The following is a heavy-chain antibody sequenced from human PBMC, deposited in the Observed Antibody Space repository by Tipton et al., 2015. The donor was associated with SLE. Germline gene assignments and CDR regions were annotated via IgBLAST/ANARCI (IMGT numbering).Heavy chain of an antibody. CDR1: GYTFTGYY. V-gene: IGHV1-69*01. Sequence: QVQLVQSGAEVKKPGASVKVSCKASGYTFTGYYMHWVRQAPGQGLEWMGGIIPIFGTANYAQKFQGRVTITADESTSTAYMELSSLRSEDTAVYYCARDRRIAVAGSHFDYWGQGTLVTVSS. J-gene: IGHJ4*02. CDR2: IIPIFGTA. D-gene: IGHD6-19*01. CDR3: ARDRRIAVAGSHFDY.